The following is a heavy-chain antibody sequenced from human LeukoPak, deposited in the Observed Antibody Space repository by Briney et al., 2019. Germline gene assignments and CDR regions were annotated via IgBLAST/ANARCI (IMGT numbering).Heavy chain of an antibody. Sequence: TSQTLSLTCTVSGASISSGGYYWNWIRQPPGKGLEWIGYIYYSRSTSYSPSLKSRLTISVDTSKNQFSLKLSSVTAADTAVYYCARDGYNSGYFDYWGQGTLVTVSS. D-gene: IGHD5-24*01. CDR1: GASISSGGYY. V-gene: IGHV4-30-4*01. CDR2: IYYSRST. J-gene: IGHJ4*02. CDR3: ARDGYNSGYFDY.